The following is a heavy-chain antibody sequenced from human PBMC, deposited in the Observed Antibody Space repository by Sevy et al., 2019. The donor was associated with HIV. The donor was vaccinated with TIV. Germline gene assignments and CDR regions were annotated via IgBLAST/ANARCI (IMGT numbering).Heavy chain of an antibody. J-gene: IGHJ4*02. CDR3: ARVRYNYGSYYFDF. D-gene: IGHD5-18*01. V-gene: IGHV3-11*01. CDR1: TFTFSDYY. Sequence: GGSLRLSCVVSTFTFSDYYMTWIRQAPGKGLEWISHISSGGTITSHADSVKGRFTISRDNAKNSLYLQMNRLRAEDTAVYYCARVRYNYGSYYFDFWGQGTLVTFSS. CDR2: ISSGGTIT.